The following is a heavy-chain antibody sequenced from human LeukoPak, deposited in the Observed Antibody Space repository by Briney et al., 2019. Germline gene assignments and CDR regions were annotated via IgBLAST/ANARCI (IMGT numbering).Heavy chain of an antibody. V-gene: IGHV3-66*01. J-gene: IGHJ4*02. Sequence: PGGSLRLSCAASGFTVSSNYMSWVRQAPGKGLEWVSVIYSGGSTYYADSVKGRFTISRDNSKNMLYLQMNSLRAEDTAVYYCARAPQMATIFFDYWGQGTLVTVSS. D-gene: IGHD5-24*01. CDR3: ARAPQMATIFFDY. CDR2: IYSGGST. CDR1: GFTVSSNY.